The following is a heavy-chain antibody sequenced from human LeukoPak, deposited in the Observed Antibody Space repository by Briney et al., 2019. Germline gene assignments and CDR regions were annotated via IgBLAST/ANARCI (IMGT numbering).Heavy chain of an antibody. CDR2: VAYEGSIA. J-gene: IGHJ4*02. V-gene: IGHV3-30*03. Sequence: PGRSLRLSCAASGFTFSNYAMHWVRQAPGKGLDWVAVVAYEGSIAYYADSVRGRFTISRDDSKNTLYLQMNSLRTEDTAVYYCARDRIRGAPDYFDYWGQGTLVTVSS. CDR3: ARDRIRGAPDYFDY. CDR1: GFTFSNYA. D-gene: IGHD3-10*01.